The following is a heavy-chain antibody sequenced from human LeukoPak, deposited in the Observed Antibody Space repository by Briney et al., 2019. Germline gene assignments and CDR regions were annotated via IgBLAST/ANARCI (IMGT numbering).Heavy chain of an antibody. D-gene: IGHD3-9*01. CDR1: GGSFSGYY. CDR2: INHSGST. J-gene: IGHJ4*02. CDR3: AGRASDWFFDY. V-gene: IGHV4-34*01. Sequence: PSETLSLTCAVHGGSFSGYYWSWIRQPPGKGLEWIGEINHSGSTNYNPSLKSRVTISVDTSKNQFSLKLSSVTAADTAVYYCAGRASDWFFDYWGQGTLVTVSS.